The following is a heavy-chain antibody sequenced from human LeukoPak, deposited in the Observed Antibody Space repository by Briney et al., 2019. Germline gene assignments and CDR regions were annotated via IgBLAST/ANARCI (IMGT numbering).Heavy chain of an antibody. CDR3: ARDPGDHWYFDL. J-gene: IGHJ2*01. CDR2: IYSNGGT. Sequence: PSETLSLTCSVSGGSLINYYWSWIRQPAGKGLEWIGRIYSNGGTTYNPSLRSRVSMSIDTSKKLFSLGLSSVTAADTAVYYCARDPGDHWYFDLWGRGTLVTVSS. V-gene: IGHV4-4*07. CDR1: GGSLINYY. D-gene: IGHD3-10*01.